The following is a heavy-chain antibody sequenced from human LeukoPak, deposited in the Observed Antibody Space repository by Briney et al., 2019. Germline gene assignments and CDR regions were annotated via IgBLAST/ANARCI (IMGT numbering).Heavy chain of an antibody. V-gene: IGHV4-38-2*01. CDR2: IYNSGNT. CDR3: AGNTNIPGDVNWFDP. CDR1: GYSISSGYY. Sequence: SETLSLTCAVSGYSISSGYYWGWIRQPPGKGLEWIGFIYNSGNTKYNPSHRGRVTISLDTSKNQFSLNLNSVTTADTAVYYCAGNTNIPGDVNWFDPWGQGTLVTVSS. J-gene: IGHJ5*02. D-gene: IGHD2-8*01.